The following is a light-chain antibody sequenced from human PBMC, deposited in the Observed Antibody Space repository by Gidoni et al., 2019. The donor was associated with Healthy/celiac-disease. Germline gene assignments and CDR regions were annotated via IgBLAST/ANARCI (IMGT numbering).Light chain of an antibody. CDR1: QSVSSY. CDR2: DAS. Sequence: ESVLTQSPATLSLSPGERATLSCRASQSVSSYLDWYQQKPGQAPRLLIYDASNRATGIPARFSGSGSGTDFTLTISSLEPEDFAVYYCQQRSNWPLTFGGXTKVEIK. V-gene: IGKV3-11*01. CDR3: QQRSNWPLT. J-gene: IGKJ4*01.